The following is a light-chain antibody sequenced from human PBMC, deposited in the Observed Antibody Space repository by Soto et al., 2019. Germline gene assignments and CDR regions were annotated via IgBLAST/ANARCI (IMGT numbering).Light chain of an antibody. CDR1: QSIRWY. CDR2: DAS. J-gene: IGKJ1*01. Sequence: DIRMTQSPSTLSASVGDRVTITCRASQSIRWYLAWYQQKPGKAPKVLIYDASRLKSGVPSRFSGSGSGTEFTLAISSLQPDDFATYYCQQYNSYSSWTFGQGTKVEIK. CDR3: QQYNSYSSWT. V-gene: IGKV1-5*01.